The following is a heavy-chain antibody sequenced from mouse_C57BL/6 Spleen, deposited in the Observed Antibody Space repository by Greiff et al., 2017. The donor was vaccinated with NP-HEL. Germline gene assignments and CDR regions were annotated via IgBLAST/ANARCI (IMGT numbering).Heavy chain of an antibody. D-gene: IGHD4-1*01. CDR1: GYTFTCYW. CDR2: IYPSDSET. CDR3: ASHHLGRLRMDY. J-gene: IGHJ4*01. V-gene: IGHV1-52*01. Sequence: VQPQQPGAELVRPGSSVKLSFKASGYTFTCYWLHLVKQRPIQGLEWIGNIYPSDSETHYNQKFKDKAPLTVDKSASTAYMQLSSLTSEDYAVYYCASHHLGRLRMDYWGQGTSVTVSS.